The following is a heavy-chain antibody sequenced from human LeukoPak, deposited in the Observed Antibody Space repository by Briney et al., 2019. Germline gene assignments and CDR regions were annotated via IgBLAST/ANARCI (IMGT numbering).Heavy chain of an antibody. Sequence: PGGSLRLSCAASGFTFSSYAMSWVRQAPVKGLEWVSAISGSGGSTYYADSVKGRFTISRDNSKNTLYLQMNSLRAEDTAVYYCAKANYDFWSVYYIVLDYWGQGTLVTVSS. CDR3: AKANYDFWSVYYIVLDY. CDR2: ISGSGGST. CDR1: GFTFSSYA. D-gene: IGHD3-3*01. J-gene: IGHJ4*02. V-gene: IGHV3-23*01.